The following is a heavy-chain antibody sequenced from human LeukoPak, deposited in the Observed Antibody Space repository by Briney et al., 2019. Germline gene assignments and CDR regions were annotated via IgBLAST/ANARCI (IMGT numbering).Heavy chain of an antibody. V-gene: IGHV1-69*13. Sequence: SVKVSCKVSGGTFSSYPISWVRQAPGQGLEWMGEITPIFGEAQNAEKFQGRVTITADEPTSTVYMELTSLRLDDTAMYYCARNSRVASTSGLNYRGQGTLVTVS. D-gene: IGHD5-12*01. CDR3: ARNSRVASTSGLNY. J-gene: IGHJ4*02. CDR2: ITPIFGEA. CDR1: GGTFSSYP.